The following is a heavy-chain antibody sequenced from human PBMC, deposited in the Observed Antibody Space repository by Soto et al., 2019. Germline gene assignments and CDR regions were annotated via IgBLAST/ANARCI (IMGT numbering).Heavy chain of an antibody. J-gene: IGHJ3*02. Sequence: GGSLRLSCAASGVTFSSYDMHWVRQATGKGLEWVSAIGTAGDPYYPGSVKGRFTISRENAKNSLYLQMNSLRAGDTAVYYCARGKYYYDSSGYYYGPDAFDIWGQGTMVTVSS. CDR2: IGTAGDP. D-gene: IGHD3-22*01. CDR3: ARGKYYYDSSGYYYGPDAFDI. V-gene: IGHV3-13*05. CDR1: GVTFSSYD.